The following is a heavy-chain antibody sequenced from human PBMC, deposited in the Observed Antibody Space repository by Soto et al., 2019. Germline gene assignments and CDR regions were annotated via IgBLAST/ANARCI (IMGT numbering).Heavy chain of an antibody. CDR2: IYHSGST. Sequence: PSETLPLTCAVSGGSISSSNWWSWVRQPPGKGLEWIGEIYHSGSTNYNPSLKSRVTISVDKSKNQFSLKLSSVTAADTAVYYCARDLRKGSTIFGVVIPTGYYGMDVWGQGTTVTVSS. V-gene: IGHV4-4*02. CDR1: GGSISSSNW. D-gene: IGHD3-3*01. J-gene: IGHJ6*02. CDR3: ARDLRKGSTIFGVVIPTGYYGMDV.